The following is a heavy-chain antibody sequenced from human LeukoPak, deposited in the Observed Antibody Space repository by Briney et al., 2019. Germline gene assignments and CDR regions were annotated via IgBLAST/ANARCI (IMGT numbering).Heavy chain of an antibody. J-gene: IGHJ4*02. CDR2: IKQDGSEN. V-gene: IGHV3-7*01. CDR3: ARSRYCTNGICFYYDY. Sequence: GGSLRLSCAASGFTLSNYWMSWIRQAPGKGLEWVANIKQDGSENYSVASGRGRFTTSRDNAKNSLYLKMNSLKAEDTAVYYCARSRYCTNGICFYYDYWGQGTLVSVFS. D-gene: IGHD2-8*01. CDR1: GFTLSNYW.